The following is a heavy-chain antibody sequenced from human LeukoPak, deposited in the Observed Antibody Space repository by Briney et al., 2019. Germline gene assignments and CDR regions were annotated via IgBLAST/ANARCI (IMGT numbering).Heavy chain of an antibody. CDR1: GFTFDDYA. V-gene: IGHV3-43*02. Sequence: QTGGSLRLSCAASGFTFDDYAMHWVRQAPGKVLEWVSLISGDGGSTYYADSVKGRFTISRDNSKNSLYLQMNSLRTEDTSLYYCPKDVSWGGNSSDYWDLGPLVNVSS. CDR2: ISGDGGST. D-gene: IGHD4-23*01. CDR3: PKDVSWGGNSSDY. J-gene: IGHJ4*02.